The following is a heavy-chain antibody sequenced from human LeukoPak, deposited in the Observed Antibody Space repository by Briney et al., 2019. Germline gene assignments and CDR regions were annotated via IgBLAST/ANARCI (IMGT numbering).Heavy chain of an antibody. CDR3: ARDFGGNLFDY. Sequence: GGSLRLSCAASGFTFSSYGMHWVRQAPGKGLEWVGVIGYDGNNKYYADSVKGRFTISRDNSKNTLYLQMNSLRAEDTAVYYCARDFGGNLFDYWGQGTLVTVSS. CDR2: IGYDGNNK. CDR1: GFTFSSYG. D-gene: IGHD4-23*01. V-gene: IGHV3-33*08. J-gene: IGHJ4*02.